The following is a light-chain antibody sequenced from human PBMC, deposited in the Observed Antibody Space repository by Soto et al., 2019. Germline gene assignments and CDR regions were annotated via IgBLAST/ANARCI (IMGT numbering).Light chain of an antibody. J-gene: IGKJ1*01. CDR3: QQYGGSSWT. Sequence: EIVLTQSPTTLSLSPGDRATLSCRASQSVSSYLAWYQQQPGQAPRLLIYSTSTRATGIPDRFSGSGSGTDFTLTISKLEPGDFAVYYCQQYGGSSWTFGQGTKVDIK. V-gene: IGKV3-20*01. CDR1: QSVSSY. CDR2: STS.